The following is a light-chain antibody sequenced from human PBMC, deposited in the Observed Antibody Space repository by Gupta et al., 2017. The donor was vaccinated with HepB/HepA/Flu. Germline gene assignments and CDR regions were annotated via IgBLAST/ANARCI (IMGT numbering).Light chain of an antibody. CDR3: KQHTKWPPLT. CDR1: KCIRSD. J-gene: IGKJ5*01. Sequence: IVMTNSPPTLSVSPGERVTLSCTASKCIRSDIVMYQQQPRRAPSLLLYGASTRATGVPARSSGSGSGTEFTLTISGLQSEDLAVYYCKQHTKWPPLTFGQGTRLEIK. CDR2: GAS. V-gene: IGKV3-15*01.